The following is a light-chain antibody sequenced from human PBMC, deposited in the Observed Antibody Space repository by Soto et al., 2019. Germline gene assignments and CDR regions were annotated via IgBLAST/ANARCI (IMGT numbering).Light chain of an antibody. J-gene: IGKJ2*01. CDR2: DAS. CDR3: QQFDILPT. Sequence: DIQMTQSPSSLSASVGDRVTITCQASQDISNFLNWYQQKPGKAPKLLIYDASNLEAGVPSRFSGSGSGTDFTFTISSLQPEYIATYYCQQFDILPTFGQGTKLEIK. V-gene: IGKV1-33*01. CDR1: QDISNF.